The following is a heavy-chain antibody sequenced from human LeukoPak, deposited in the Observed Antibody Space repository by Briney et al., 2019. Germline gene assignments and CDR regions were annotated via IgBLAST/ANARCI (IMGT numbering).Heavy chain of an antibody. J-gene: IGHJ6*02. CDR3: ARDPRGYCSGGSCLPGYGMDV. CDR2: ISSSSSTI. CDR1: GFTFSSYS. V-gene: IGHV3-48*01. Sequence: PGGSLRLSCAASGFTFSSYSMSWVRQAPGKGLEWVSYISSSSSTIYYADSVKGRFTISRDNAKNSLYLQMNSLRAEDTAVYYCARDPRGYCSGGSCLPGYGMDVWGQGTTVTVSS. D-gene: IGHD2-15*01.